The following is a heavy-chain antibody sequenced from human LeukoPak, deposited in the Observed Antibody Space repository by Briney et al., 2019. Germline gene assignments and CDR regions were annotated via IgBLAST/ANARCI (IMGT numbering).Heavy chain of an antibody. Sequence: ASVKVSCKASGYTFTSYYMHWVRQAPGQGLEWMGIVNPSGGSTSYPQKFQGRVTMTRDTSTSTVYMELSSLRSEDTAVYYCARDLEGSSFTWIQSSTPHAFDYWGQGTLVTVSS. CDR3: ARDLEGSSFTWIQSSTPHAFDY. CDR2: VNPSGGST. V-gene: IGHV1-46*01. J-gene: IGHJ4*02. D-gene: IGHD5-18*01. CDR1: GYTFTSYY.